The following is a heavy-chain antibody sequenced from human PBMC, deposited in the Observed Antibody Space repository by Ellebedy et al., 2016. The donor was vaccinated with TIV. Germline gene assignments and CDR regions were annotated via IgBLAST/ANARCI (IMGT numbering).Heavy chain of an antibody. V-gene: IGHV3-48*04. CDR2: IDIGATTI. CDR3: ARGPPLFDP. J-gene: IGHJ5*02. Sequence: GGSLRLSCVASGFTFRDYTMNWVRQAPGKGLEWVSYIDIGATTIYYADSVKGRFTISRDNAKNSLFLQMNSLRADDTAVYYCARGPPLFDPWGQGTLVTVSS. CDR1: GFTFRDYT.